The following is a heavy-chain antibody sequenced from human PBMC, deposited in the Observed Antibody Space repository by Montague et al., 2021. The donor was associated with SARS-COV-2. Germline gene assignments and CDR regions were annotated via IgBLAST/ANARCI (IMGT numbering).Heavy chain of an antibody. CDR3: ARAGYSSGWRCFDY. CDR1: GGSISSINW. J-gene: IGHJ4*02. V-gene: IGHV4-4*02. CDR2: IYHSGTT. D-gene: IGHD6-19*01. Sequence: SETLSLTCVVSGGSISSINWWCWVRQPPGKGLEWIGEIYHSGTTNYNPSLNSRVIISVDKSKNQFSVKLSSVTAAYTAVCYCARAGYSSGWRCFDYWGQGTLVTVSS.